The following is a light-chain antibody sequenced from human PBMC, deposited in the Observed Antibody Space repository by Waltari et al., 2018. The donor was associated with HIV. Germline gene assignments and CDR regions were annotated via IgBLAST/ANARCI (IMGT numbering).Light chain of an antibody. CDR1: NVESKS. CDR3: HVWESSSDEYV. J-gene: IGLJ1*01. V-gene: IGLV3-21*02. CDR2: DDT. Sequence: SYVLTQPASVSVAPGQTANVTCGGDNVESKSVHWYQQRAGKAPILVLYDDTDRPSGIPERFAGSNFGNTATLNISRVEAGDEGDYYCHVWESSSDEYVFGTGTKVTV.